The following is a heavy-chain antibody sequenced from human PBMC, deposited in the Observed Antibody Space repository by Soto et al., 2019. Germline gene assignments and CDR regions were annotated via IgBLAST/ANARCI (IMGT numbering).Heavy chain of an antibody. D-gene: IGHD3-22*01. CDR1: GFTFSSYG. Sequence: QVQLVESGGGVVQPGRSLRLSCAASGFTFSSYGMHWVRQAPGKGLEWVAVISYDGSNKYYADSVKGRFTISRDNSKNTLYLQMNSRRAEDTAVYYCAKFHPAYDSSGYYPIDAFDIWGQGTMVTVSS. J-gene: IGHJ3*02. V-gene: IGHV3-30*18. CDR3: AKFHPAYDSSGYYPIDAFDI. CDR2: ISYDGSNK.